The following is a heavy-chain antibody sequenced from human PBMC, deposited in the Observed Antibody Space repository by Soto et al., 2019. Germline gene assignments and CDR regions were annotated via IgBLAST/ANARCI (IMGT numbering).Heavy chain of an antibody. J-gene: IGHJ4*02. Sequence: QVQLQESGPGLVKPSETLSLTCTVSGGSISSYYWSWIRQPPGKGLEWIGYIYYSGSTNYNPSLKSRVTIPVDTSKNQFSLKLSSVTAADTAVYYCARHGGGMATTANPDYWGQGTLVTVSS. CDR3: ARHGGGMATTANPDY. CDR2: IYYSGST. V-gene: IGHV4-59*08. CDR1: GGSISSYY. D-gene: IGHD1-1*01.